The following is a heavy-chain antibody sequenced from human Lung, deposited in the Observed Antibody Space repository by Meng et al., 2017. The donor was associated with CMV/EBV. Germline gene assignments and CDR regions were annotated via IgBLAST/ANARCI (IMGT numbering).Heavy chain of an antibody. CDR2: MSYDGGNK. Sequence: GGPXRLXXAASGFTFSSFAMHWVRQAPGKGLEWVAVMSYDGGNKYYADSVMGRFTISRDNSKSALYLQMNSLRVEDTAVYYCAKAHEILGSCSLTSCYWGVDYWGQGXLVTVSS. J-gene: IGHJ4*02. V-gene: IGHV3-30-3*01. CDR3: AKAHEILGSCSLTSCYWGVDY. D-gene: IGHD2-2*01. CDR1: GFTFSSFA.